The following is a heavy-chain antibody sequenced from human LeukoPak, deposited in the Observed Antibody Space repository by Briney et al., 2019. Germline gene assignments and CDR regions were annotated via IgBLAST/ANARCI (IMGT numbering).Heavy chain of an antibody. J-gene: IGHJ4*02. V-gene: IGHV3-30-3*01. CDR3: ARDLNDRNGNSCYFDN. Sequence: PGGSLRLSCAASGFTFSNSAMHWVRQAPGKGLEWVAVISYDGSNKYYADSVKGRFTISRDNSKNTLYLQMSLLRADDTAVYYCARDLNDRNGNSCYFDNWGQGTLVTVSS. CDR1: GFTFSNSA. D-gene: IGHD3-22*01. CDR2: ISYDGSNK.